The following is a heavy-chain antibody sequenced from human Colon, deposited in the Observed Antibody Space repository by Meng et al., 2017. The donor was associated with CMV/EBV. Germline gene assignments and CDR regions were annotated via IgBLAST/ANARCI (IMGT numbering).Heavy chain of an antibody. CDR3: AKAGPGWYSDY. CDR1: GFTFTRYA. CDR2: IDSGDNNT. D-gene: IGHD3-10*01. Sequence: GGSLRLSCAASGFTFTRYAMSWVRQAPGKGLQWVSVIDSGDNNTYYVDSVKGRFTISRDNSKNTLYLQMNSLRAEDTAIYYCAKAGPGWYSDYWGQGTLVTVS. V-gene: IGHV3-23*03. J-gene: IGHJ4*02.